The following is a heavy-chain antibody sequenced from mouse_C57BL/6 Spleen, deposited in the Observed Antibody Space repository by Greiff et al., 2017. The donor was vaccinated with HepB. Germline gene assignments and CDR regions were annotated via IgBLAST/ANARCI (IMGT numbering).Heavy chain of an antibody. D-gene: IGHD2-10*02. Sequence: EVKLEESGGGLVKPGGSLKLSCAASGFTFSDYGMHWVRQAPEKGLEWVAYISSGSSTIYYADTVKGRFTISRDNAKNTLFLQMTSLRSEDTAMYYCARPGYGNYLPEFAYWGQGTLVTVSA. V-gene: IGHV5-17*01. J-gene: IGHJ3*01. CDR1: GFTFSDYG. CDR2: ISSGSSTI. CDR3: ARPGYGNYLPEFAY.